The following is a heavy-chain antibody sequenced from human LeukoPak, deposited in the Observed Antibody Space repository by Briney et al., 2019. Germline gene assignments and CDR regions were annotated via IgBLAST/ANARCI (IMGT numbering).Heavy chain of an antibody. V-gene: IGHV4-4*09. Sequence: SETLSLICTASGAPISRFYWNWVRRPPGKGLEWIGNIYNGVPTFFNPSLKSLVTLSVDTSKTQFSLQLASVTAADTAVYYCVQTTGWPGFDYWGQGILVTVSS. D-gene: IGHD6-19*01. CDR3: VQTTGWPGFDY. CDR2: IYNGVPT. J-gene: IGHJ4*02. CDR1: GAPISRFY.